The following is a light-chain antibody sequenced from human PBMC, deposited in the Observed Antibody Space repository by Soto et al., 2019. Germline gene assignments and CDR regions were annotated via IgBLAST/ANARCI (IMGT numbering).Light chain of an antibody. Sequence: DIQLTQSPSSLSASVGDRVTITCRTSQSIGIYLNWYQQQPGKVPKLLIYAASNLQRGVPSRFSGSGSGTEFTLTISSLQPEDFATYFCQQGYSIPTFGQGTKVGIK. CDR3: QQGYSIPT. J-gene: IGKJ2*01. V-gene: IGKV1-39*01. CDR1: QSIGIY. CDR2: AAS.